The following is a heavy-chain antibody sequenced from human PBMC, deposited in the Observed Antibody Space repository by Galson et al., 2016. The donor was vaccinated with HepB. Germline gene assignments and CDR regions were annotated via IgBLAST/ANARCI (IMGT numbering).Heavy chain of an antibody. CDR2: INPSDSYA. CDR1: GYSFTDYW. J-gene: IGHJ4*02. CDR3: ATLEWLHDY. V-gene: IGHV5-10-1*01. D-gene: IGHD3-3*01. Sequence: QSGAEVKKPGESLRISCKGSGYSFTDYWINWVRQMPGKGLEWMGRINPSDSYANYSPSFQGHVTISADKSISTAYLQWRSLEASDTAMYYCATLEWLHDYWGQGTLVTVSS.